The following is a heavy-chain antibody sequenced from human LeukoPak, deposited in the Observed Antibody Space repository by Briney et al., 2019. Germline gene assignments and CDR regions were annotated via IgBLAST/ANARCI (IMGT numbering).Heavy chain of an antibody. CDR2: SYCSRST. J-gene: IGHJ5*01. CDR3: ARHGGGYSGTTSCWSLNWFDS. CDR1: GGSFSSSSNY. V-gene: IGHV4-39*01. Sequence: AETLSLTCAVSGGSFSSSSNYWGWIRQPPGKGLEWIGSSYCSRSTYNNSSIQSRVTRSVDTSKNPFSLTLSSVTATDTAVYYCARHGGGYSGTTSCWSLNWFDSWGQGTLVTASS. D-gene: IGHD2-2*01.